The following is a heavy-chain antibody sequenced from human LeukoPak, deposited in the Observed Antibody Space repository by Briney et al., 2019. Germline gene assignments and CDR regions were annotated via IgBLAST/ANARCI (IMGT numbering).Heavy chain of an antibody. D-gene: IGHD3-16*01. V-gene: IGHV4-4*07. CDR3: ARETSQKGAHYMDV. CDR1: GGSISSYY. CDR2: IYTSGST. J-gene: IGHJ6*03. Sequence: SETLSLTCTVSGGSISSYYWSWIRQPAGKGLEWIGRIYTSGSTNYNPSLKSRVTISVDTSKNQFSLKLSSVTAADTAVYYCARETSQKGAHYMDVWGKGTTITISS.